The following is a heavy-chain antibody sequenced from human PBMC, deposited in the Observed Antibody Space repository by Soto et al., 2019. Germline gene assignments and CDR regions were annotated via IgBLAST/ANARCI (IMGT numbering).Heavy chain of an antibody. D-gene: IGHD5-18*01. J-gene: IGHJ4*02. CDR2: ISWNSGNI. CDR3: VRSKGGYSYGTPFDY. V-gene: IGHV3-9*01. Sequence: GGSLSLSCAASGFTFDDYAMHWVRQVLGKGLEWVSSISWNSGNIGYADSVKGRFTTSRDNAKNSLYLQINSLRPEDTALYYCVRSKGGYSYGTPFDYWGQGTLVTVSS. CDR1: GFTFDDYA.